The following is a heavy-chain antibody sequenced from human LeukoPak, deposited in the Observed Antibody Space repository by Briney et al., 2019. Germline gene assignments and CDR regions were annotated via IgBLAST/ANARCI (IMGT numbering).Heavy chain of an antibody. CDR3: ARVGRYSSSSNYYYYMDV. J-gene: IGHJ6*03. CDR2: IIPIFGTA. CDR1: GGTFSSYA. V-gene: IGHV1-69*05. Sequence: ASVKVSCKASGGTFSSYAISWVRQAPGQGLEWMGGIIPIFGTANYAQKFQGRATITTDESTSTAYMELSSLRSEDTAVYYCARVGRYSSSSNYYYYMDVWGKGTTVTVSS. D-gene: IGHD6-6*01.